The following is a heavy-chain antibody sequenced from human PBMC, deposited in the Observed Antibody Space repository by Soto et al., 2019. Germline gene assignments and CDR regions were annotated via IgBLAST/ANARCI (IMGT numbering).Heavy chain of an antibody. CDR3: ARYYSSGWYVGPDVTFDI. CDR2: IDPSDSYT. Sequence: EVQLVQSGAEVKKPGESLRISCKGSGYSFTSYWISWVRQMPGKGLEWMGRIDPSDSYTNYSPSFQGHVTISADKSISTAYLQWSSLKASDTAMYYCARYYSSGWYVGPDVTFDIWGQGTMVTVSS. CDR1: GYSFTSYW. D-gene: IGHD6-19*01. J-gene: IGHJ3*02. V-gene: IGHV5-10-1*03.